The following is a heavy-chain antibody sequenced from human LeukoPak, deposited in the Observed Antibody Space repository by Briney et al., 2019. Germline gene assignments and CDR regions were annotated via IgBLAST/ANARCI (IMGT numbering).Heavy chain of an antibody. CDR3: ARDLYGANTRAYFDS. CDR2: ISGSGTTI. D-gene: IGHD4-23*01. CDR1: GFTFSSYE. Sequence: PGGSLRLSCAASGFTFSSYEMNWVRQAPGKGLEWVSYISGSGTTIYYADSVKGRFTISRDNTKNSLYLQMNSLRAEDTAVYYCARDLYGANTRAYFDSWGQGILVTVSS. J-gene: IGHJ4*02. V-gene: IGHV3-48*03.